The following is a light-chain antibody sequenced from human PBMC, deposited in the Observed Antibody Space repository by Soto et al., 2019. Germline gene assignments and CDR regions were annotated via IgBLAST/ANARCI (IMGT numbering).Light chain of an antibody. J-gene: IGKJ4*01. Sequence: DIVLTQSPGTLSLSPGERATLSCRASQSVISSHLAWYQQKPGQAPRLLIYDDSNRATGIADRFSGSGSGTDFTLTISSVEPEDFAVYYCQQYGSSPLTFGGGTKVQIK. V-gene: IGKV3-20*01. CDR3: QQYGSSPLT. CDR2: DDS. CDR1: QSVISSH.